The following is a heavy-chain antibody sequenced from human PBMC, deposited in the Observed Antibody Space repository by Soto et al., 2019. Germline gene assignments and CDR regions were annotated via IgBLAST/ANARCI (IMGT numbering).Heavy chain of an antibody. V-gene: IGHV1-8*01. J-gene: IGHJ4*02. Sequence: QVQLVQSGAEVKKPGASVKVSCKASGYTFTSYDINWVRQATGQGLEWMGWMNPNSGNKGYAQKFQGRVTMTRNTSISTAYMELSSLRSEDTAVYYCARSVEWLASFDYWGQGTLVTVSS. CDR1: GYTFTSYD. CDR2: MNPNSGNK. CDR3: ARSVEWLASFDY. D-gene: IGHD6-19*01.